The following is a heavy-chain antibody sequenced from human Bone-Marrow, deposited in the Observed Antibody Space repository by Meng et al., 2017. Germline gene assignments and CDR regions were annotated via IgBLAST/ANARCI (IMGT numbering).Heavy chain of an antibody. V-gene: IGHV7-4-1*02. CDR2: INTNTGNP. Sequence: LGQSGSELKKPGVSVKVSCKRSRYTFTSYAMNWVRQAPGQGLEWMGWINTNTGNPTYAQGFTGRFVFSLDTSVSTAYLQISSLKAEDTAVYYCARAYCGGDCYVSGWFDPWGQGTLVTVSS. D-gene: IGHD2-21*02. J-gene: IGHJ5*02. CDR3: ARAYCGGDCYVSGWFDP. CDR1: RYTFTSYA.